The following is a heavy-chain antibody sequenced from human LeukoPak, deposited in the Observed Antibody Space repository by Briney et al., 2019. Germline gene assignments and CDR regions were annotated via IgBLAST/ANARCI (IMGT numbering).Heavy chain of an antibody. CDR2: IYHSGST. Sequence: SETLSLTCSVSGVSITSGGYYWSWIRQHPGKGLEWIGYIYHSGSTYYKPSLKSRVTISVDTSKNQFSLKLSSVTAADTAVYYCARAGFEGGADAFDIWGQGTMVTVSS. D-gene: IGHD2-21*01. CDR1: GVSITSGGYY. CDR3: ARAGFEGGADAFDI. V-gene: IGHV4-31*03. J-gene: IGHJ3*02.